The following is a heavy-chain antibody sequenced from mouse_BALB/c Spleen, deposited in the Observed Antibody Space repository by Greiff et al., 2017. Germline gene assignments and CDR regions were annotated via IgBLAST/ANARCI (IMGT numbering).Heavy chain of an antibody. CDR3: AKGVYDDAMDY. V-gene: IGHV1-7*01. D-gene: IGHD2-14*01. CDR1: GYTFTSYW. J-gene: IGHJ4*01. CDR2: INPSTGYT. Sequence: QVQLKESGAELAKPGASVKMSCKASGYTFTSYWMHWVKQRPGQGLEWIGYINPSTGYTEYNQKFKDKATLTADKSSSTAYMQLSSLTSEDSAVYYCAKGVYDDAMDYWGQGTSVTVSS.